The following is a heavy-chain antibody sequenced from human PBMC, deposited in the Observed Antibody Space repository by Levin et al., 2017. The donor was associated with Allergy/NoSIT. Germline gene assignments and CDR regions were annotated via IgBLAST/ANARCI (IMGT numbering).Heavy chain of an antibody. CDR2: IFPHDSDT. J-gene: IGHJ3*01. CDR1: GYSFTKFW. Sequence: GESLKISCQGSGYSFTKFWIAWVRQMPGKGLECLGIIFPHDSDTTYNPSFRGHVPISADKSVTTAYLEWNSLQTSDTATYYCARAPHYGYSQGLRLNGAFDFWGQGTTVIVSS. CDR3: ARAPHYGYSQGLRLNGAFDF. D-gene: IGHD4-11*01. V-gene: IGHV5-51*01.